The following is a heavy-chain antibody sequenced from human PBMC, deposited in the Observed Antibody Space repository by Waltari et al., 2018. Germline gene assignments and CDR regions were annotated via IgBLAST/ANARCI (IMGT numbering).Heavy chain of an antibody. CDR3: ARDRNIDGGNGYFDY. V-gene: IGHV3-21*01. CDR1: GFTFSSYS. Sequence: EVQLVESGGGLVKPGGSLRLSCAASGFTFSSYSMNWVRQAPGKGLEWVASISSSSSYIYYADSVKGRFTISRDNAKNSLYLQKNSLRAEDTAVYYCARDRNIDGGNGYFDYWGQGTLVTVSS. CDR2: ISSSSSYI. J-gene: IGHJ4*02. D-gene: IGHD2-15*01.